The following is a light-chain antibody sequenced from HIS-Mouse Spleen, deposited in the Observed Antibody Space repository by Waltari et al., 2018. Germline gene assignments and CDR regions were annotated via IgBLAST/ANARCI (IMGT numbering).Light chain of an antibody. V-gene: IGLV3-25*03. Sequence: SYELTQPPSVSVSPGQPARITCSGDALPQQYAYWYQQKPGQAPVLVIYKDSERPSGIPERFSGSSSGTTVTLTISGVQAEDEADYYCQSADSSGTYSVVFGGGTKLTVL. CDR3: QSADSSGTYSVV. J-gene: IGLJ2*01. CDR2: KDS. CDR1: ALPQQY.